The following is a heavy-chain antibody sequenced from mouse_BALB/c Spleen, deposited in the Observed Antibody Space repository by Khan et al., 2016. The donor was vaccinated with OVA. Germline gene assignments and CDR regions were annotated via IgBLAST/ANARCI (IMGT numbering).Heavy chain of an antibody. CDR1: GFSLTTYG. D-gene: IGHD1-1*01. Sequence: QVQLKESGPGLVAPSQSLSITCTVSGFSLTTYGVNWVRQPPGTGLEWLGVIWGDGNINYLSALISRLSITNDNSQRQVFLKLNSLQTDYTATYSCARFATGTRNYYVMDFWGQGASVTVSS. V-gene: IGHV2-3*01. CDR2: IWGDGNI. J-gene: IGHJ4*01. CDR3: ARFATGTRNYYVMDF.